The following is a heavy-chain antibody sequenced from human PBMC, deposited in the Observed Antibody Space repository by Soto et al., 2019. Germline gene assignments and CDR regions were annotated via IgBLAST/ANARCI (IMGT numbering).Heavy chain of an antibody. CDR1: GGTFSSYA. V-gene: IGHV1-69*06. CDR2: IIPIFGTA. J-gene: IGHJ5*02. Sequence: SVKVSCKASGGTFSSYAISWVRQAPGQGLEWMGGIIPIFGTANYAQKFQGRVTITADKSTSTAYMELSSLRSEDTAVYYCARESPDCSGGSCYSGRFDPWGQGTLVTVSS. D-gene: IGHD2-15*01. CDR3: ARESPDCSGGSCYSGRFDP.